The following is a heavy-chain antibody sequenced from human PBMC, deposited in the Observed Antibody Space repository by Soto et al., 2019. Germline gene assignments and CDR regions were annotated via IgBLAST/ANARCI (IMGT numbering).Heavy chain of an antibody. CDR2: MNPNSGNT. CDR1: GYTFTSYD. V-gene: IGHV1-8*01. J-gene: IGHJ3*02. Sequence: ASVKVSCKASGYTFTSYDINWLRQATGQGLEWMGWMNPNSGNTGYAQKFQGRVTMTRNTSISTAYMELSSLRSEDTAVYYCARGFSFYDSSGYQPFDIWGQGTMVTVSS. CDR3: ARGFSFYDSSGYQPFDI. D-gene: IGHD3-22*01.